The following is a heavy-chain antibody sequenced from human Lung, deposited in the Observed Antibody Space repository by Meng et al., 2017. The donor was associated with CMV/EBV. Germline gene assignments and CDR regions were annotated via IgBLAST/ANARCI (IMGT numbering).Heavy chain of an antibody. CDR2: MNPDSGKT. Sequence: ASVXVSCKASGYTFTNYDINWVRQAAGQGLEWIGWMNPDSGKTGYAQKFHGRVTFTRNIGISTAYMEMSSLSSEATDVYYCARDNNWGQDDWGQGTLVTVSS. CDR3: ARDNNWGQDD. V-gene: IGHV1-8*03. J-gene: IGHJ4*02. D-gene: IGHD7-27*01. CDR1: GYTFTNYD.